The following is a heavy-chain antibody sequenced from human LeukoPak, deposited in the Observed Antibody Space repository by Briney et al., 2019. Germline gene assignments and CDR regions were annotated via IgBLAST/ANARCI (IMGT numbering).Heavy chain of an antibody. V-gene: IGHV3-66*01. Sequence: PGGSLRLSCAASGFSVGANFMSWVRQAPGKGLEWLSVIYSGGATYYADSVTGRFTISRDILKNTLFLQMNSLRAEDTAVYYCARDRGYYDRSGYFYDSNWGQGTLVTVSS. J-gene: IGHJ4*02. CDR2: IYSGGAT. CDR3: ARDRGYYDRSGYFYDSN. CDR1: GFSVGANF. D-gene: IGHD3-22*01.